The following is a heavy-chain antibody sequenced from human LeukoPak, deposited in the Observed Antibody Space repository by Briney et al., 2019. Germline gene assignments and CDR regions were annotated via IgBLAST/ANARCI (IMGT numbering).Heavy chain of an antibody. CDR2: MNPNSGNT. J-gene: IGHJ4*02. D-gene: IGHD3-22*01. Sequence: GASVKVSCKASGYTFTSYDINWVRQATGQGLEWMGWMNPNSGNTGYAQKFQGRVTMTRNTSISTAYMELSSLRSEDTAVYYCARDRVMEWSYYYDSSGYSYWGQGTLVTVSS. CDR1: GYTFTSYD. CDR3: ARDRVMEWSYYYDSSGYSY. V-gene: IGHV1-8*01.